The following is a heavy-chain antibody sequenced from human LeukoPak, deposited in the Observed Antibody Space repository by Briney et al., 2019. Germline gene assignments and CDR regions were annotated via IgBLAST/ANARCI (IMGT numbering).Heavy chain of an antibody. CDR2: IYSCGST. Sequence: PGGSLRLSCAASGFTVSSNYMSWVRQAPGKGLEWVSVIYSCGSTYYADSVKGRFTISRDNSKNTLYLQMNSLRAEDTAVYYCARQRGGDCYSGSAYYYYMDVWGKGTTVTVSS. J-gene: IGHJ6*03. D-gene: IGHD2-21*02. CDR3: ARQRGGDCYSGSAYYYYMDV. V-gene: IGHV3-53*05. CDR1: GFTVSSNY.